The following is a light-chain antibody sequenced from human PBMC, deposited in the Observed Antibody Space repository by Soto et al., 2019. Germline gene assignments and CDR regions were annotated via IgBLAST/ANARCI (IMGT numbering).Light chain of an antibody. Sequence: DIQMTQSPSSLSASVGDRVTITCRASQSISNFLNWYQQTKGKAPKLLISTASTLQTGVPSRFSGSGSATEFTLPISGLQPDDFETYYCQQYKDYVYTFGQGTKVDIK. CDR3: QQYKDYVYT. CDR1: QSISNF. V-gene: IGKV1-39*01. J-gene: IGKJ2*01. CDR2: TAS.